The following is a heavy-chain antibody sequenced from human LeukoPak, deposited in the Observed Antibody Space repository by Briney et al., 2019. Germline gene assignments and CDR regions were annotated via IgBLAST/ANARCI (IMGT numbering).Heavy chain of an antibody. CDR3: ARNAGATVTTLFDL. CDR1: SASVSSGNYY. CDR2: IYYGGSP. J-gene: IGHJ2*01. Sequence: SEPLSLTCTVSSASVSSGNYYWSWIRQPPGKGLEWIGYIYYGGSPNYNPSLKSRVTMSIDASKQQVSLKLSSVTAADTAVYYCARNAGATVTTLFDLWGRGTLVTVSS. V-gene: IGHV4-61*01. D-gene: IGHD4-17*01.